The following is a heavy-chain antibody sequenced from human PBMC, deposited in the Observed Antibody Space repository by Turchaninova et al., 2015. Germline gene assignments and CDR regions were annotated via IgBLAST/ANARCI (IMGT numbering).Heavy chain of an antibody. V-gene: IGHV1-2*06. CDR1: GYTFTGYH. CDR3: ARRNYDFSNNFFDP. J-gene: IGHJ5*02. CDR2: INPHEGGT. Sequence: QVQLVQSGAAVRKPGASVKVSCKTSGYTFTGYHIHWVRQAPVQGLECMGLINPHEGGTDFAQKFQGRVTMTTDTSISTAFMDLRRLTSDDTAIYYCARRNYDFSNNFFDPWGQGTLVTASS. D-gene: IGHD3-3*01.